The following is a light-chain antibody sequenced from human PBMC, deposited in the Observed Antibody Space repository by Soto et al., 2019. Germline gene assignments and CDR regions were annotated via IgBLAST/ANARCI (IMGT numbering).Light chain of an antibody. CDR2: AAS. CDR1: QGISSY. Sequence: IQLTQSPGSLSSSVGGIVTITCRASQGISSYLAWYQQKPGKAPKLLIYAASTLQSGVPSRFSGSGSGTDFTLTISSLQPQDFATYYCQQLNSYPFTFGQGTRLEIK. CDR3: QQLNSYPFT. J-gene: IGKJ5*01. V-gene: IGKV1-9*01.